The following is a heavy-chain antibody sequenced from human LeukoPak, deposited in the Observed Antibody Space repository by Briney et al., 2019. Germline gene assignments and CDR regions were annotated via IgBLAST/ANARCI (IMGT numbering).Heavy chain of an antibody. CDR2: ISGSGGST. D-gene: IGHD3-22*01. V-gene: IGHV3-23*01. CDR1: GFTFSSYA. J-gene: IGHJ3*02. Sequence: GGSLRLSCAASGFTFSSYAMSWVRQAPGKGLEWVSAISGSGGSTYYADSVEGRFTISRDNSKNTLYLQMNSLRAEDTAVYYCAKGSTMIVDAAAFDIWGQGTMVTVSS. CDR3: AKGSTMIVDAAAFDI.